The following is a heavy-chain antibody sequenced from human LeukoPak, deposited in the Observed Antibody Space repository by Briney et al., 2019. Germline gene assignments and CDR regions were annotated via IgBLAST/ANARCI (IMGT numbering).Heavy chain of an antibody. J-gene: IGHJ4*02. CDR1: GGSISSSSYY. CDR3: ARLRYSSGWYPHFDY. V-gene: IGHV4-39*01. CDR2: IYYSGGT. D-gene: IGHD6-19*01. Sequence: PLETLSLTCTVAGGSISSSSYYWGWSRQPPGKGLEWIGSIYYSGGTYYNPSLKNRVIISVDTSKNQLSLKLSSVTAADTAVYYCARLRYSSGWYPHFDYWGQGTLVTVSS.